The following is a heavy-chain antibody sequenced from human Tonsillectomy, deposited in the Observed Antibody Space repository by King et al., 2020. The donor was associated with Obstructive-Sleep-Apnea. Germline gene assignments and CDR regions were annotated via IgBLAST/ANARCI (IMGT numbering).Heavy chain of an antibody. Sequence: QLQESGPGLVKPSETLSLTCTVSGYSISSGYYWGWIRQPPGKGLEWIGSIYHSGRTYYNPSLKSQVTISVDTSKNQFSLKLSSVTAADTAVYYCARRTYYYDSSGYSEFSPFDYWGQGTLVTVSS. D-gene: IGHD3-22*01. CDR1: GYSISSGYY. J-gene: IGHJ4*02. CDR2: IYHSGRT. V-gene: IGHV4-38-2*02. CDR3: ARRTYYYDSSGYSEFSPFDY.